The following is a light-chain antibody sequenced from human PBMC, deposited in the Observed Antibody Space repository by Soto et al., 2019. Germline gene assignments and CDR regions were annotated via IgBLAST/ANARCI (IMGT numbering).Light chain of an antibody. CDR2: SNN. J-gene: IGLJ1*01. V-gene: IGLV1-44*01. CDR1: SSNIGRTT. CDR3: AAWDDSLNGYV. Sequence: QSVLTQPPSASGTPGQRVTISCSGSSSNIGRTTVSWYQHLPGTAPKLLMYSNNQRPSGVPDRFSGSKSGTSASLAISGLQSEDEADYYCAAWDDSLNGYVFGTGTKLTVL.